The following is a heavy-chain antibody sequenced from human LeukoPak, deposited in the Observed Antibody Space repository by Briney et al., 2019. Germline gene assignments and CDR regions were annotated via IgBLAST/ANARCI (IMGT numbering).Heavy chain of an antibody. CDR1: GGSISSYY. CDR2: IYYSGST. V-gene: IGHV4-59*01. Sequence: PSETLSLTCNVSGGSISSYYWSWIRQPPGKGLEWIGYIYYSGSTNYNPSLKSRVTISVDTSKNQFSLKLSSVTAADTAVYYCARTSLSGSGYFDWVWSFDYWGQGTLVTVSS. D-gene: IGHD3-9*01. J-gene: IGHJ4*02. CDR3: ARTSLSGSGYFDWVWSFDY.